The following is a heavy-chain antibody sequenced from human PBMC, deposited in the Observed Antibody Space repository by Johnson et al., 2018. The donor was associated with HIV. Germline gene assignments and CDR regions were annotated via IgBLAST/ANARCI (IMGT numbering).Heavy chain of an antibody. CDR3: ARNGLIPAAKGVAFDI. CDR1: GLTFSDYY. V-gene: IGHV3-11*01. CDR2: ISSSGSTM. D-gene: IGHD2-2*01. Sequence: QVQLVESGGGLVKPGGSLRLSCAAHGLTFSDYYMTWIRQAPGKGLEWVSYISSSGSTMYYADSVKGRFTISRDNAKNSLYLQMNSLRAEDTAVYYCARNGLIPAAKGVAFDIWGHGTMVTVSS. J-gene: IGHJ3*02.